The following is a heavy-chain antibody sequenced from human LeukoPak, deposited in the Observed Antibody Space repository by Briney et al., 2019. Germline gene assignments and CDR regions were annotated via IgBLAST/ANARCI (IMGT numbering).Heavy chain of an antibody. CDR1: GFTFSSYG. Sequence: PGGSLRLSCAASGFTFSSYGMTWVRQAPGKGLEWISGTSGSGGSTYYANSVKGRFTISRDNSKNTLYLQMNSLRAEDTAVYYCAKNSGSQCYSHLDWWGQGTLVTVSS. V-gene: IGHV3-23*01. CDR3: AKNSGSQCYSHLDW. D-gene: IGHD2-15*01. J-gene: IGHJ4*02. CDR2: TSGSGGST.